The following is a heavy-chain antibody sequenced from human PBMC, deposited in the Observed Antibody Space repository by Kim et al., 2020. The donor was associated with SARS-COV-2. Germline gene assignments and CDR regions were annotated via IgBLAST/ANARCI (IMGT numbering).Heavy chain of an antibody. D-gene: IGHD3-9*01. V-gene: IGHV3-21*01. CDR1: GFTFSSYS. J-gene: IGHJ6*02. CDR2: ISSSSSYI. Sequence: GGSLRLSCAASGFTFSSYSMNWVRQAPGKGLEWVSSISSSSSYIYYADSVKGRFTISRDNAKNSLYLQMNSLRAEDTAVYYCARDRDFDWFSQGYYYYGMDVWGQGTTVTVSS. CDR3: ARDRDFDWFSQGYYYYGMDV.